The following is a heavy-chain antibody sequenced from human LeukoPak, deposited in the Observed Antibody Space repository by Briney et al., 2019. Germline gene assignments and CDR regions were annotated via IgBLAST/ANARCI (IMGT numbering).Heavy chain of an antibody. CDR3: AKGGGWAPST. CDR1: GFTFSSYA. D-gene: IGHD3-16*01. V-gene: IGHV3-23*01. Sequence: GGSLRLSCAASGFTFSSYAMSWGRQAPGKGLEWVSAISGSGGSTYYAESVKRRFTISRDNSKNTLYLQMNSLRAEDPAVYYCAKGGGWAPSTWGQGTLVTVSS. J-gene: IGHJ5*02. CDR2: ISGSGGST.